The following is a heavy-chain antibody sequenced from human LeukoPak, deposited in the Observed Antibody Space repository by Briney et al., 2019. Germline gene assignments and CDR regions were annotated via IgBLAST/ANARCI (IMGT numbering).Heavy chain of an antibody. D-gene: IGHD3-16*01. CDR3: AQGARADTFWYFDL. CDR1: GFAFSSYA. CDR2: IRGTGTTT. J-gene: IGHJ2*01. V-gene: IGHV3-23*01. Sequence: PGGSLRLSCAASGFAFSSYAMSWVRQAPGKGLEWVSSIRGTGTTTFHADSVKGRFTISRDNSKNTLYQQMNGLRSEDTAVYYCAQGARADTFWYFDLWGRGTLVTVSS.